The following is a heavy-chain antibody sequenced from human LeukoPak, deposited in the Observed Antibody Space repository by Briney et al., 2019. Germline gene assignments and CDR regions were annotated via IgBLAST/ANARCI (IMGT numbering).Heavy chain of an antibody. Sequence: GGSLRLSCAASGFTFNKYWMHWVRQAPGKGLVWVSRINTDGSSTSYADSVKGRFTISRDNAKNTLYLQMKSLRAEDTAVYYCAKEAGYSGYDYPDYWGQGTLVTVSS. CDR1: GFTFNKYW. D-gene: IGHD5-12*01. CDR2: INTDGSST. CDR3: AKEAGYSGYDYPDY. V-gene: IGHV3-74*01. J-gene: IGHJ4*02.